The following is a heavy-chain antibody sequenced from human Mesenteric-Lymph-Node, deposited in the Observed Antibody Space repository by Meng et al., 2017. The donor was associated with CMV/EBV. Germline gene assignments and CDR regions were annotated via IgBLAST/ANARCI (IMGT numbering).Heavy chain of an antibody. Sequence: GESLKISCAASGFAFSGYSMNWVRQAPGEGLEWVSSIDTSGGYIYYADSVKGRFTISRDNDNNSLYLQMNSLRAEDTAVYYCAREFAISKYYDSSGYYLFDPWGQGTLVTVSS. CDR1: GFAFSGYS. CDR2: IDTSGGYI. D-gene: IGHD3-22*01. CDR3: AREFAISKYYDSSGYYLFDP. V-gene: IGHV3-21*06. J-gene: IGHJ5*02.